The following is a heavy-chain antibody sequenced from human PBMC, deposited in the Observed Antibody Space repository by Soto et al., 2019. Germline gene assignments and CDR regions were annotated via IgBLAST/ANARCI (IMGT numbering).Heavy chain of an antibody. CDR3: AKSPNFYCSSYHCYKYYFDY. D-gene: IGHD2-2*01. CDR1: GFTFNTFG. J-gene: IGHJ4*02. CDR2: ISYDGSDK. V-gene: IGHV3-30*18. Sequence: QEQLVESGGGVVLPGRSLRLSCAASGFTFNTFGMHWVRQAPGKGLEWVAVISYDGSDKYYSDSVRGRFTISRDNSMTTLYLQMNSLRTEDTAVYYCAKSPNFYCSSYHCYKYYFDYWGQGTLVTVSS.